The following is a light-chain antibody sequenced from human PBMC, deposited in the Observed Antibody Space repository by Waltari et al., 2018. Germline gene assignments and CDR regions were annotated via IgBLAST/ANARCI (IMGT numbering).Light chain of an antibody. J-gene: IGKJ1*01. CDR2: GAS. CDR1: QSVSNN. V-gene: IGKV3-15*01. CDR3: QHYNNWPPWT. Sequence: EIVLTQSPATLSVSPGERATLSCRASQSVSNNLAWYQQKPGQAPRLLLHGASTRATGIPARFSGSGSGTDFTLTISSLQSEDFAVYYCQHYNNWPPWTFGQGTKVEIK.